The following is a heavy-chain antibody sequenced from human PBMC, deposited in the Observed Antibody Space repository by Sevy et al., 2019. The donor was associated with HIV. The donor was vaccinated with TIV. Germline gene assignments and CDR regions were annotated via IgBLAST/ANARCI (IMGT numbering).Heavy chain of an antibody. CDR1: GGSISSYY. D-gene: IGHD3-10*01. V-gene: IGHV4-59*01. CDR2: IYYSGGT. J-gene: IGHJ4*02. Sequence: SETLSLTCTVSGGSISSYYWSWIRQPPGKGLEGIGYIYYSGGTNYNPSLKRRVTISVDTSKNQFSRKLSSVTAADTAVYYCARGRTMVRGVLDYWGQGTLVTVSS. CDR3: ARGRTMVRGVLDY.